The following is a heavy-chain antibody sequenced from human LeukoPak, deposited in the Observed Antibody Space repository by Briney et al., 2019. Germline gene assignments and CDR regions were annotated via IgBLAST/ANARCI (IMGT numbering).Heavy chain of an antibody. Sequence: GASVKVSCKASGYTFTSYGISWVRQAPGQGLEWMGWISAYNGNTNYVQKLQGRVTMTTDTSTSTAYMELRSLRSDDTAVYYCARVPGDNWNDDVGLHWFDPWGQGTLVTVSS. CDR3: ARVPGDNWNDDVGLHWFDP. J-gene: IGHJ5*02. CDR1: GYTFTSYG. V-gene: IGHV1-18*04. D-gene: IGHD1-1*01. CDR2: ISAYNGNT.